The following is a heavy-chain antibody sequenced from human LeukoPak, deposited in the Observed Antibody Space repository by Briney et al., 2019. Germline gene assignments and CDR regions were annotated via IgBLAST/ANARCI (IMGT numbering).Heavy chain of an antibody. CDR3: AKVCYCSGSYYGFVDY. CDR2: ISGSGIHT. Sequence: GVSLRLSCAASGFTFSSYYKSWVRHAPGTGLEWASAISGSGIHTYYEESVKGLFTNSRDNSKNSVYLRMSSRRAEDTAVYYCAKVCYCSGSYYGFVDYWGQGTLVTVSS. CDR1: GFTFSSYY. V-gene: IGHV3-23*01. J-gene: IGHJ4*02. D-gene: IGHD3-10*01.